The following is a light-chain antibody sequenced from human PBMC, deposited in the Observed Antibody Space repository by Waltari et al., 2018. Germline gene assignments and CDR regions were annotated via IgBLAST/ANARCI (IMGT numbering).Light chain of an antibody. CDR2: DVS. J-gene: IGLJ2*01. CDR3: CSYAGSSTLV. CDR1: SSDVGGYNY. V-gene: IGLV2-23*02. Sequence: QSALTQPASVSASPGQSLTISCTGTSSDVGGYNYVSWYQQHPGKAPKLMIYDVSKRPSGVSNRFSGSKSGNTASLTISGLQAEDEADYYCCSYAGSSTLVFGGGTKLTVL.